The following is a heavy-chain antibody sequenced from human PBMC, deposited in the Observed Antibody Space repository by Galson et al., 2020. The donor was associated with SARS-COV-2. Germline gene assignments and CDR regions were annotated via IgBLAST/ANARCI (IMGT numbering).Heavy chain of an antibody. V-gene: IGHV4-39*01. CDR1: GGSISSGSYY. D-gene: IGHD2-15*01. CDR2: IYDRGSN. CDR3: PRAHPEYCSGLRCFGHDY. Sequence: SQTLSLTCAVSGGSISSGSYYWGWIRQPPGNGLEWIGTIYDRGSNYYNPSLMSRVTISVDTSKNQFSLRLISVTAADTAFYYCPRAHPEYCSGLRCFGHDYWGQGTLVTVSS. J-gene: IGHJ4*02.